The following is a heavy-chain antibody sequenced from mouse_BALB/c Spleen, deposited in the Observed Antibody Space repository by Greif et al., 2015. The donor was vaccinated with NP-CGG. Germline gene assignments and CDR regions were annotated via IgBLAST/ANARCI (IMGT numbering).Heavy chain of an antibody. D-gene: IGHD2-14*01. J-gene: IGHJ4*01. V-gene: IGHV5-6-4*01. Sequence: EVNVVESGGGLVKPGGSLKLSCAASGFTFSSYTMSWVRQTPEKRLEWVATISSGGSYTYYPDSVKGRFTISRDNAKNTLYLQMSSLKSEDTAMYYCTRDQDYRYDAMDYWGQGTSVTVSS. CDR1: GFTFSSYT. CDR2: ISSGGSYT. CDR3: TRDQDYRYDAMDY.